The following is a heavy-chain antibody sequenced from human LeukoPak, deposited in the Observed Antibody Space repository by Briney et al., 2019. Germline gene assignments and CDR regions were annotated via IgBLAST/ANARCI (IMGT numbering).Heavy chain of an antibody. Sequence: SETLSLTCTVSGGSISSSSYYWGWIRQPPGKGLERIGSIYYSGSTYYNPSLKSRVTISVDTSKNQFSLKLSSVTAADTAVYYCARSGGSEFDPWGQGTLVTVSS. V-gene: IGHV4-39*01. CDR1: GGSISSSSYY. J-gene: IGHJ5*02. CDR2: IYYSGST. CDR3: ARSGGSEFDP.